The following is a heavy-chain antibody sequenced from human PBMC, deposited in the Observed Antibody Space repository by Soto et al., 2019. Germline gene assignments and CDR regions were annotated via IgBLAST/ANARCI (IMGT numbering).Heavy chain of an antibody. CDR3: ARVSRRCTNGVCYANYYYGMDV. V-gene: IGHV4-34*01. CDR1: GGSFSGYY. D-gene: IGHD2-8*01. Sequence: SETLSLTCAVYGGSFSGYYWSWIRQPPGKGLEWIGEINHSGSTNYNPSLKSRVTISVDTSKNQFSLKLSSVTAADTAVYYCARVSRRCTNGVCYANYYYGMDVWGQGTTVTVSS. CDR2: INHSGST. J-gene: IGHJ6*02.